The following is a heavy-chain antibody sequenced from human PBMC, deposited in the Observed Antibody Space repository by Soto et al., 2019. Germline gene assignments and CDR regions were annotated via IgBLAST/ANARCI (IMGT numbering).Heavy chain of an antibody. J-gene: IGHJ6*02. CDR1: GFTFSSYA. Sequence: GGSLRLSCAASGFTFSSYAMHWVRQAPGKGLEWVAVISYDGSNKYYADSVKGRFTISRDNSKNTLYLQMNSLRAEDTAVYYCAREKGASVQQLVPNNYYYYGMDVWGQGTTVTVSS. D-gene: IGHD6-13*01. CDR3: AREKGASVQQLVPNNYYYYGMDV. V-gene: IGHV3-30-3*01. CDR2: ISYDGSNK.